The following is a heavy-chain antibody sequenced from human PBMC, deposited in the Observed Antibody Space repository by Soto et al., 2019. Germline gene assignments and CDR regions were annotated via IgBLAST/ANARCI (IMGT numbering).Heavy chain of an antibody. V-gene: IGHV3-33*01. Sequence: GESLKISCAASGFTFSSYGMHWVRQAPGKGLEWVAVIWYDGSNKYYADSVKGRFTISRDNSKNTLYLQMNSLRAEDTAVYYCARDNYGDYYLDYWGQGTLVTAPQ. CDR2: IWYDGSNK. CDR1: GFTFSSYG. D-gene: IGHD4-17*01. CDR3: ARDNYGDYYLDY. J-gene: IGHJ4*02.